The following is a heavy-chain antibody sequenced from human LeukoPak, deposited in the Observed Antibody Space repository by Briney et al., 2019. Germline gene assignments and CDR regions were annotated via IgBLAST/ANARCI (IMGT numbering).Heavy chain of an antibody. CDR1: GGTFSSYA. CDR3: ARAMYYDFWSGPFDP. D-gene: IGHD3-3*01. V-gene: IGHV1-69*13. J-gene: IGHJ5*02. CDR2: IIPIFGTA. Sequence: ASVKVSCKASGGTFSSYAISWLRQAPGQGLEWMGGIIPIFGTANYAQKFQGRVTITAGESTSTAYMELSSLRSEDTAVYYCARAMYYDFWSGPFDPWGQGTLVTVSS.